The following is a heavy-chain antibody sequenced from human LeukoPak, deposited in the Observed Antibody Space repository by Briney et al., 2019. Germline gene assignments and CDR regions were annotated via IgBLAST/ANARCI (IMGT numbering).Heavy chain of an antibody. CDR3: AKDLVLRFLEWAMDV. V-gene: IGHV3-48*04. CDR1: GFTFSSYG. Sequence: GGSLRLSCVTSGFTFSSYGMNWVRQAPGEGLEWVSHISSSSDSIYYADSVRGRFTVSRDNTKNSLYLQMNSLRAEDTAVYYCAKDLVLRFLEWAMDVWGKGTTVTVSS. CDR2: ISSSSDSI. J-gene: IGHJ6*04. D-gene: IGHD3-3*01.